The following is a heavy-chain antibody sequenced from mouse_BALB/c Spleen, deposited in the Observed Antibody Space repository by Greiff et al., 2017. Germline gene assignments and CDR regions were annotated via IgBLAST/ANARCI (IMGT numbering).Heavy chain of an antibody. CDR3: ARDYRGFAY. V-gene: IGHV1-87*01. Sequence: VKVVESGAELARPGASVKLSCKASGYTFTSYWMQWVKQRPGQGLEWIGAIYPGDGDTRYTQKFKGKATLTADKSSSTAYMQLSSLASEDSAVYYCARDYRGFAYWGQGTLVTVSA. CDR2: IYPGDGDT. CDR1: GYTFTSYW. D-gene: IGHD2-14*01. J-gene: IGHJ3*01.